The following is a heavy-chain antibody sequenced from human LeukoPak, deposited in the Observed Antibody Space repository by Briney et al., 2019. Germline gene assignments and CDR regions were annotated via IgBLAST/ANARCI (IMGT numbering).Heavy chain of an antibody. CDR1: GFTVSSNY. CDR2: IYSGGST. V-gene: IGHV3-53*01. J-gene: IGHJ4*02. Sequence: GGSLRLSCAASGFTVSSNYMSWVRQAPGEGLEWVSVIYSGGSTYYVDSVKGRFTISRDNSKNTLYLQMNSLRAEDTAVYYCARGRSMVRGVIEYFDYWGQGTLVTVSS. CDR3: ARGRSMVRGVIEYFDY. D-gene: IGHD3-10*01.